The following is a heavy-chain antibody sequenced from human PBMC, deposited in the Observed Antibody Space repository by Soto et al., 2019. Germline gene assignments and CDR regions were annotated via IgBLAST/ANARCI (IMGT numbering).Heavy chain of an antibody. Sequence: ASVKVSCKASGYTFTSYYMHWVRQAPGQGLEWMGIINPSGGSTSYAQKFQGRVTMTRDTSTSTGYMELSSLRSEDTAGYYCATTATSGEGQYYYYGMDVWGQGSTDTLS. V-gene: IGHV1-46*01. J-gene: IGHJ6*02. D-gene: IGHD2-15*01. CDR2: INPSGGST. CDR3: ATTATSGEGQYYYYGMDV. CDR1: GYTFTSYY.